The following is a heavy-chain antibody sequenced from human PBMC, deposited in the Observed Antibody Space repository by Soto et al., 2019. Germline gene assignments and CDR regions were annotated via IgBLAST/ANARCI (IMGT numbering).Heavy chain of an antibody. CDR2: IYPGDSDT. CDR3: ARSDLDAFDI. Sequence: GESLKISCKGSGYSFTSYWICWVRQMPGKGLEWMGIIYPGDSDTRYSPSSQGQVTISADKSISTAYLQWSSLKASETAMYYCARSDLDAFDIWGQGTMVTVSS. CDR1: GYSFTSYW. J-gene: IGHJ3*02. V-gene: IGHV5-51*01.